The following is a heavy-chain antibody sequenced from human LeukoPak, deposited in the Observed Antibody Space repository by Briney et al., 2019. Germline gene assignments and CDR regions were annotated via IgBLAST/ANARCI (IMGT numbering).Heavy chain of an antibody. CDR2: IYYSGST. Sequence: SETLSLTCTVSGGSISSGGYYWSWIRQHPGKGLEWIGYIYYSGSTYYNPSLESRVTISVDTSKNQFSLKLSSVTAADTAVYYCAREFDFNYDYVWGSPVGRYFDYWGQGTLVTVSS. J-gene: IGHJ4*02. V-gene: IGHV4-31*03. CDR3: AREFDFNYDYVWGSPVGRYFDY. CDR1: GGSISSGGYY. D-gene: IGHD3-16*01.